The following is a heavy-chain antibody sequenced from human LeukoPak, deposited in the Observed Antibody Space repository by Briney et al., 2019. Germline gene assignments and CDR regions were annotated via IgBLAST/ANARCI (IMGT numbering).Heavy chain of an antibody. D-gene: IGHD6-13*01. Sequence: PGGSLRLSCAASGFTFSSYAMSWVRQAPGKGLEWVSAISGSGGSTYYADSVKGQFTISRDNSKNTLYLQMNSLRAEDTAVYYCAKERYSSSWYEDYFDYWGQGTLVTVSS. CDR2: ISGSGGST. J-gene: IGHJ4*02. V-gene: IGHV3-23*01. CDR3: AKERYSSSWYEDYFDY. CDR1: GFTFSSYA.